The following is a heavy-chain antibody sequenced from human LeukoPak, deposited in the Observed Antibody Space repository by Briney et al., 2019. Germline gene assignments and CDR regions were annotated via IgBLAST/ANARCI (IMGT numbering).Heavy chain of an antibody. J-gene: IGHJ4*02. V-gene: IGHV4-34*01. CDR3: ARGRRSSGWTDY. D-gene: IGHD6-19*01. CDR2: INHSGSA. CDR1: GGSFSGYY. Sequence: SETLSLTCAVYGGSFSGYYWSWIRQPPGKGLEWIGEINHSGSANYNPSLKSRVTISVDTSKNQFSLKLSSVTAADTAVYYCARGRRSSGWTDYWGQGTLVTVSS.